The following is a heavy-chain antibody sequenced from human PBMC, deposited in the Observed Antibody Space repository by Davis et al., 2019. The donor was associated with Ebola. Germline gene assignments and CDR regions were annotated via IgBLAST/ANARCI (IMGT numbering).Heavy chain of an antibody. CDR3: AKALNQWVDYYFDY. CDR2: IWHDGSNT. D-gene: IGHD6-19*01. Sequence: PGGSLRLSCAASGFTFSRYGMHWVRQAPGKGLEWMALIWHDGSNTYYADSVKGRFTISRDNSKNTLYLQMNSLRAGDTAVYYCAKALNQWVDYYFDYWGQGTLVTVSS. J-gene: IGHJ4*02. CDR1: GFTFSRYG. V-gene: IGHV3-30*02.